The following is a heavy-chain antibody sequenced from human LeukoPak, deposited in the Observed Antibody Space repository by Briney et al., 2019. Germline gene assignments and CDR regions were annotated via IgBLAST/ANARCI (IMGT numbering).Heavy chain of an antibody. CDR3: AKDHSAGTPKSAFDI. V-gene: IGHV3-33*06. J-gene: IGHJ3*02. CDR1: GFTFSSYG. Sequence: PGGSLRLSCAASGFTFSSYGMHWVRQAPGKGLEWVAVIWYDGSNKYYADSVKGRFTISRDNSKNTLYLQMNSLRAEDTAVYYCAKDHSAGTPKSAFDIWGQGTMVTFSS. CDR2: IWYDGSNK. D-gene: IGHD6-13*01.